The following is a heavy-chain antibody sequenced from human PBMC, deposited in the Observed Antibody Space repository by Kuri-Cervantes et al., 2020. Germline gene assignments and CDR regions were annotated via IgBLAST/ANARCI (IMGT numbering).Heavy chain of an antibody. V-gene: IGHV1-8*01. J-gene: IGHJ6*02. CDR3: ARIYYYYYGIDV. Sequence: ASVKVSCNASGYTFTSYDINWVRQATGQGRGWMGWRNPNSGNTGYAQKFQGRVTMTRNTSINTAYMELSSLRSEDTAVYYCARIYYYYYGIDVWGQGTTVTVSS. CDR1: GYTFTSYD. CDR2: RNPNSGNT.